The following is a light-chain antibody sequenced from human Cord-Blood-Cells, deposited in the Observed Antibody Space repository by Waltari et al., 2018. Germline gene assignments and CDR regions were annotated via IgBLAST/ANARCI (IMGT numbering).Light chain of an antibody. CDR2: EGS. V-gene: IGLV2-23*01. CDR1: SSDVGSYNL. CDR3: CSYAGSSTWV. J-gene: IGLJ3*02. Sequence: QSALPQPASVSGSPAQSITISCTGTSSDVGSYNLVSWYQQHPGKAPKLMIYEGSKRPSGVSNRFSGSKSGNTASLTISGLQAEDEADYYCCSYAGSSTWVFGGGTKLTVL.